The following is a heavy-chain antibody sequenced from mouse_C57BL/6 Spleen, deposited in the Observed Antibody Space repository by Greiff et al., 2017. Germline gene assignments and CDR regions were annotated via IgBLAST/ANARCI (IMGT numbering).Heavy chain of an antibody. CDR1: GYTFTSYW. CDR3: ARDGIYDGCSWYFDV. V-gene: IGHV1-72*01. D-gene: IGHD2-3*01. CDR2: IDPNSGGT. Sequence: QVQLKESGAELVKPGASVKLSCKASGYTFTSYWMHWVKQRPGRGLEWIGRIDPNSGGTKYNEKFKSKATLTVDKPSSTAYMQLSSLTSADSAAYDCARDGIYDGCSWYFDVWGTGTTVTVSS. J-gene: IGHJ1*03.